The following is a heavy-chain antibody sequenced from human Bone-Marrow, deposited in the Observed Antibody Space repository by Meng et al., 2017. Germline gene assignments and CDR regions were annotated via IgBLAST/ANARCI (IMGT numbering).Heavy chain of an antibody. Sequence: SETLSLTCTVSGGSISSSSYYWGWIRQPPGKGLEWIGSIYYSGSTYYNPSLKSRVTISVDTSKNQFSLKLSSVTAADTAVYYCARGPLGYCINDVCYRPLDIWGQGAMVTVSS. D-gene: IGHD2-8*01. CDR3: ARGPLGYCINDVCYRPLDI. CDR2: IYYSGST. J-gene: IGHJ3*02. V-gene: IGHV4-39*07. CDR1: GGSISSSSYY.